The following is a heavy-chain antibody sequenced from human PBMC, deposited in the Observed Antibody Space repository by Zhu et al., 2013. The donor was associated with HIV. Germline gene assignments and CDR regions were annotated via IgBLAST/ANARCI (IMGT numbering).Heavy chain of an antibody. J-gene: IGHJ6*02. CDR1: GGTFSSYA. CDR2: IIPIFGTA. Sequence: QVQLVQSGAEVKKPGASVKVSCKASGGTFSSYAISWVRQAPGQGLEWMGGIIPIFGTANYAQKFQGRVTITADKSTSTAYMELSSLRSEDTAVYYCARDPKXDIVVVPAARXVYYGMDVWGQGTTGXRLL. D-gene: IGHD2-2*01. V-gene: IGHV1-69*06. CDR3: ARDPKXDIVVVPAARXVYYGMDV.